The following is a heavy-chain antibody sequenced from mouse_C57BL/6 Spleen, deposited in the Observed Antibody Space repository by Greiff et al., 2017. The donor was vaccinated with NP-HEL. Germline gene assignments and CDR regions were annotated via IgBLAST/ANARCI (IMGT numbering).Heavy chain of an antibody. V-gene: IGHV1-50*01. CDR1: GYTFTSYW. J-gene: IGHJ4*01. D-gene: IGHD2-4*01. Sequence: QVQLQQPGAELVKPGASVKLSCKASGYTFTSYWMQWVKQRPGQGLEWIGEIDPSDSYTNYNQKFKGKATLTVDTSSSTAYMQLSSLTSEDSAVYYCARRYYEDAMDYWGQGTSVTVSS. CDR3: ARRYYEDAMDY. CDR2: IDPSDSYT.